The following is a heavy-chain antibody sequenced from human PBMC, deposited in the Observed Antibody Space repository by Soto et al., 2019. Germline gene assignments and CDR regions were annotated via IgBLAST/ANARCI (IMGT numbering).Heavy chain of an antibody. V-gene: IGHV3-48*02. Sequence: PGGSLRLSCAASGFTFSGYSVNWVRQAPGKGLEWVSYISSTSRSIYYADSVKGRFTISRDNAKNSLYLQMNSLRDEDTAVYYCARAITMWEAFDIWGQGTMVTVSS. CDR3: ARAITMWEAFDI. CDR2: ISSTSRSI. D-gene: IGHD3-10*02. J-gene: IGHJ3*02. CDR1: GFTFSGYS.